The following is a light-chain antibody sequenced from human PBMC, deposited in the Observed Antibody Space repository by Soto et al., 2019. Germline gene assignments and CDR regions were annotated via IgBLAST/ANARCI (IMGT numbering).Light chain of an antibody. V-gene: IGKV3-15*01. J-gene: IGKJ4*01. CDR1: QSVYSN. CDR3: QQYQSWPLT. Sequence: EIVMTQSPATLSLSPGERATLSCRASQSVYSNLAWYQQKPGQTRRLLIYESSTRATGIPARFSGGGSGTEFTLTISRLQSEDFADYFCQQYQSWPLTFGGGTKVEIK. CDR2: ESS.